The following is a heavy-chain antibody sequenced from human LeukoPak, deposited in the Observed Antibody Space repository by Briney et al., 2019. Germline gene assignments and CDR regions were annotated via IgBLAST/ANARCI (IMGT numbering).Heavy chain of an antibody. CDR2: ISSSSYI. V-gene: IGHV3-21*01. CDR1: GFTFSSYS. J-gene: IGHJ4*02. Sequence: PGGSLRLSCAASGFTFSSYSMNWVRQAPGKGLEWVSSISSSSYIYYADSVKGRFTISRDNAKNSLYLQMNSLRAEDTAVYYCARDSNASKNDYWGQGTLVTVSS. D-gene: IGHD6-6*01. CDR3: ARDSNASKNDY.